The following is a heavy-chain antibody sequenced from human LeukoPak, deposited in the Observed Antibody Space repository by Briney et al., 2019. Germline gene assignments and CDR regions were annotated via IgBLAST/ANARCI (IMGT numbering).Heavy chain of an antibody. J-gene: IGHJ3*02. CDR2: ISSSGSTI. D-gene: IGHD3-9*01. Sequence: PGGSLRLSCAASGFTFSDYYMSWIRQAPGKGLEWVSYISSSGSTIYYADSVKGRFTISRDNAKNSLYLQMNSLRAEDTAVYYCARDRYYDILTGYRDAFDIWGQGIMVTVSS. V-gene: IGHV3-11*01. CDR3: ARDRYYDILTGYRDAFDI. CDR1: GFTFSDYY.